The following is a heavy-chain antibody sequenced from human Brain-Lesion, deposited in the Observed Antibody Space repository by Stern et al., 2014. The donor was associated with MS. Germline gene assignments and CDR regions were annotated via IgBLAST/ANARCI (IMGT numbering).Heavy chain of an antibody. V-gene: IGHV1-2*02. CDR3: ARDQRGITIFGVVTDYYYLGMDV. J-gene: IGHJ6*02. CDR1: GYIFTGYY. D-gene: IGHD3-3*01. CDR2: INPKTGGT. Sequence: LQLVQSGAEVKKPGASVKVSCKTSGYIFTGYYIHWVRQAPGRGLEWMAWINPKTGGTKYAQKFQGRGTMSRDTSISTAYVELSSLTSDDTAVYYCARDQRGITIFGVVTDYYYLGMDVWGQGTTVTVSS.